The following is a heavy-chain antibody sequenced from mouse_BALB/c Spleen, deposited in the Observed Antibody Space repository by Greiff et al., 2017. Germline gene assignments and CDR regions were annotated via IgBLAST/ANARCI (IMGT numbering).Heavy chain of an antibody. D-gene: IGHD2-4*01. CDR3: ARAGLRPWFAY. Sequence: VQLQQSGAELARPGASVKMSCKASGYTFTSYTMHWVKQRPGQGLEWIGYINPSSGYTNYNQKFKDKATLTADKSSSTAYMQLSSLTSEDTAVYYCARAGLRPWFAYWGQGTLVTVSA. J-gene: IGHJ3*01. CDR1: GYTFTSYT. CDR2: INPSSGYT. V-gene: IGHV1-4*01.